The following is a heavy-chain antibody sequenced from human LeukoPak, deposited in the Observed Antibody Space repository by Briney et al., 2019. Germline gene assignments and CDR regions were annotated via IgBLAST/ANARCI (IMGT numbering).Heavy chain of an antibody. Sequence: SETLSLTCTVSGGSISSYYWSWIRQPPGKGLGWIGYIYYSGSTNYNPSLKSRVTISVDASKNQFSLKLSSVTAADTAVYYCARDVSYYDILTGYYHYGMDVWGQGTTVTVSS. V-gene: IGHV4-59*01. D-gene: IGHD3-9*01. CDR1: GGSISSYY. J-gene: IGHJ6*02. CDR3: ARDVSYYDILTGYYHYGMDV. CDR2: IYYSGST.